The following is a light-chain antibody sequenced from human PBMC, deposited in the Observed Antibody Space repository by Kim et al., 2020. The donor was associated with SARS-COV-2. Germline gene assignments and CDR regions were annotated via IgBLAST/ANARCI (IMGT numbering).Light chain of an antibody. CDR2: GAS. J-gene: IGKJ5*01. CDR1: QSVSSSY. V-gene: IGKV3-20*01. CDR3: QQYGSSREIT. Sequence: EIVLTQSPGTLSLSPGERATLSCRASQSVSSSYLAWYQQKPGQAPRLLIYGASSRATGIPDRCSGSGSGTDFTLTISRLEPEDFAVYYCQQYGSSREITFGQGTRLEIK.